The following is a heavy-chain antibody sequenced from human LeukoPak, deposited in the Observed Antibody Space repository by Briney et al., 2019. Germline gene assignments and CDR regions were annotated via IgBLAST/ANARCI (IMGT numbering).Heavy chain of an antibody. CDR3: ATDHGFHYGAYFDY. D-gene: IGHD4-17*01. CDR1: GFTSNTFG. Sequence: GGSLRLSCAASGFTSNTFGMHWVRQAPGKGLEWVAVISYDGSNKYSADSVKGRLTISRDNSKNTLYLQMNSLRPEDTAVYYCATDHGFHYGAYFDYWGQGTLVTVSS. V-gene: IGHV3-30*03. CDR2: ISYDGSNK. J-gene: IGHJ4*02.